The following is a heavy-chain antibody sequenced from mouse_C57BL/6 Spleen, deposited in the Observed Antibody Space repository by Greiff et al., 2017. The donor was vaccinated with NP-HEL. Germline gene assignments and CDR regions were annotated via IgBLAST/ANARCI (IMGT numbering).Heavy chain of an antibody. CDR1: GYSFTDYN. CDR3: ARGDYYGSGDAMDY. D-gene: IGHD1-1*01. J-gene: IGHJ4*01. Sequence: EVQLVESGPELVKPGASVKISCKASGYSFTDYNMNWVKQSNGKSLEWIGVINPNYGTTSYNQKFKGKATLTVDQSSSTAYMQLNSLTSEDSAVYYCARGDYYGSGDAMDYWGQGTSVTVSS. CDR2: INPNYGTT. V-gene: IGHV1-39*01.